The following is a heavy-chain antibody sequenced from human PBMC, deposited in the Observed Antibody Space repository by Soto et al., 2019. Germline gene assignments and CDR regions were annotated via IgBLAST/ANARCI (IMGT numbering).Heavy chain of an antibody. CDR2: INHSGST. CDR3: ARYDFWSGQYYFDY. CDR1: GGSFSGYY. D-gene: IGHD3-3*01. J-gene: IGHJ4*02. V-gene: IGHV4-34*01. Sequence: PSETLSLTCAVYGGSFSGYYWSWIRQPPGKGLEWIGEINHSGSTNYNPSLKSRVTISVDTSKNQFSLQLNSVTAADTAVYYCARYDFWSGQYYFDYWGQGTLVTVSS.